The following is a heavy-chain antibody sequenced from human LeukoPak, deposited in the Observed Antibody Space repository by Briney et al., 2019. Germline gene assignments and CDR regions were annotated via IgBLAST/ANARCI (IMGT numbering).Heavy chain of an antibody. CDR2: ISSSGSTI. Sequence: GGSLRLSCAASGFTFSSYAMSWVRQAPGKGLEWVSYISSSGSTIYYADSVKGRFTISRDNAKNSLYLQMNSLRAEDTAVYYCARERERAFDIWGQGTMVTVSS. CDR1: GFTFSSYA. J-gene: IGHJ3*02. CDR3: ARERERAFDI. V-gene: IGHV3-48*04.